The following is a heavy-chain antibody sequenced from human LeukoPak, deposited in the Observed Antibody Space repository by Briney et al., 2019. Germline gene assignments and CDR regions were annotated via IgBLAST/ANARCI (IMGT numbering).Heavy chain of an antibody. CDR1: GFTVSSNY. Sequence: GGSLRLSCAASGFTVSSNYMTWVRQAPGKGLEWVSVIYSGGSTYYADSVKGRFTISRDNSKNTLYLQMNSLRAEDTAVYYCARDLSGSYHYFDYWGQGTLVTVSS. CDR2: IYSGGST. CDR3: ARDLSGSYHYFDY. J-gene: IGHJ4*02. V-gene: IGHV3-53*01. D-gene: IGHD1-26*01.